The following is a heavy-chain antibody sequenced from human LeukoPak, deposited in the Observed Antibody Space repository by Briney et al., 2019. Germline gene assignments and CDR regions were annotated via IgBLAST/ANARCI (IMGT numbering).Heavy chain of an antibody. CDR1: GYTFTSYL. V-gene: IGHV1-3*01. CDR2: INVGNDNT. J-gene: IGHJ6*03. D-gene: IGHD6-6*01. Sequence: ASVKVSCKASGYTFTSYLIHWVRQAPGQRLEWMGWINVGNDNTKYSQNFQGRVTITRDTSASTAYMELSSLRSEDTAVYYCARGSYSSSLYYYYYYYMDVWGKGTTVTVSS. CDR3: ARGSYSSSLYYYYYYYMDV.